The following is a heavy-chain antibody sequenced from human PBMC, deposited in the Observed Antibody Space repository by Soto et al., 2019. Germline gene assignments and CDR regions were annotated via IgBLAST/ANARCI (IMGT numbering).Heavy chain of an antibody. CDR1: VGTFSSYA. CDR3: ARGGIVATITGLGY. Sequence: GASVKVSCKASVGTFSSYAISWVRQAPGQGLEWMGGIIPIFGTANYAQKFQGRVTITADESTSTAYMELSSLRSEDTAVYYCARGGIVATITGLGYWGQGTLVTVSS. V-gene: IGHV1-69*13. D-gene: IGHD5-12*01. J-gene: IGHJ4*02. CDR2: IIPIFGTA.